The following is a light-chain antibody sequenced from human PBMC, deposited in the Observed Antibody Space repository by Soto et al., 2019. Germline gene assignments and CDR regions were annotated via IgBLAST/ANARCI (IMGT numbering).Light chain of an antibody. J-gene: IGLJ2*01. CDR2: EVS. V-gene: IGLV2-8*01. CDR1: SSDVGGHNH. Sequence: QSALTQPPSASGSPGQSVTISCTGSSSDVGGHNHVSWYQQHPGKAPKLMIYEVSKRPSGVPDRFSGSKSVNTASLTVSGLQAEDGADYYCSSYAGSMNLIFGGGTKVTVL. CDR3: SSYAGSMNLI.